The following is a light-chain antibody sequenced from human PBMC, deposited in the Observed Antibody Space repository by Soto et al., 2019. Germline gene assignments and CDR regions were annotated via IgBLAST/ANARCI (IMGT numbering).Light chain of an antibody. Sequence: TQSPSTLSASVGARVTLSCRASQSVTSNYLAWYQQKPGQAPRLLIFGASIRATGIPDRFIGSGSGTDFTLTISRLEPEDFAVYYCQHYVTSLTTFGQGTKVDIK. J-gene: IGKJ1*01. CDR1: QSVTSNY. CDR2: GAS. CDR3: QHYVTSLTT. V-gene: IGKV3-20*01.